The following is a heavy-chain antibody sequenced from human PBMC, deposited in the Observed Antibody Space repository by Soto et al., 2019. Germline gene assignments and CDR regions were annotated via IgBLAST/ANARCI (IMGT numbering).Heavy chain of an antibody. J-gene: IGHJ6*02. Sequence: ASVKVSCKASGYTFTNYGITWVRQAPGQGLELMGRISPNIGIANYTQRFQGRVTMTADKSTSTAYMELSSLRSEDTAVYYCAREPGYYDSSGSYHYYGMDVWGQGTTVTVSS. CDR3: AREPGYYDSSGSYHYYGMDV. CDR1: GYTFTNYG. D-gene: IGHD3-22*01. V-gene: IGHV1-18*01. CDR2: ISPNIGIA.